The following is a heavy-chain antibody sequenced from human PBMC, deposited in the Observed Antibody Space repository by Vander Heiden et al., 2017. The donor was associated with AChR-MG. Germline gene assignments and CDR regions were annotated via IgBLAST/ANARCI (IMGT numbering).Heavy chain of an antibody. J-gene: IGHJ4*02. CDR3: ATVQVSRSITSPYDY. CDR2: ICDDGSNK. D-gene: IGHD1-20*01. V-gene: IGHV3-30*01. CDR1: GITFSPYA. Sequence: QVQLVEPGGGVVQPGRSFRFSCPPPGITFSPYAMHWVRQAQGKGLEWVEVICDDGSNKNYADSVKGRFTISRDNSKNTLYLQMNSLRAEDTAVYYCATVQVSRSITSPYDYWGQGTLVTVSS.